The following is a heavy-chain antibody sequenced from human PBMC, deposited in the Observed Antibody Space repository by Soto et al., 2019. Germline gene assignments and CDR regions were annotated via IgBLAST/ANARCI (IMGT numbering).Heavy chain of an antibody. CDR1: GVSVTSGSHH. V-gene: IGHV4-61*01. D-gene: IGHD6-19*01. CDR3: GVYKAGSGGNGD. J-gene: IGHJ1*01. Sequence: QVQVQESGPGLVKPSETLSLTCAVSGVSVTSGSHHFLWIRQPPGKGLEWIGQTGSTNYNPSLKSRISISVDTSKNQFSLNLSSVPSSDTAVYYCGVYKAGSGGNGDCGQGTLVTISS. CDR2: QTGST.